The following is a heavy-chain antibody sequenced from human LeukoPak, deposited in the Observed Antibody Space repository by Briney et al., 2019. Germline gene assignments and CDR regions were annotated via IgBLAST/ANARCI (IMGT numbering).Heavy chain of an antibody. Sequence: GGSLRLSCAASGFTFSSYAMSWVCQAPGKGLEWVSAISGSGGSTYYADSVKGGFTISRDNSKNTLYLQMNRLRAEDTAVYYCAKDPRKYYYGSGSQFDYRGHGTLVTVSS. V-gene: IGHV3-23*01. J-gene: IGHJ4*01. CDR2: ISGSGGST. D-gene: IGHD3-10*01. CDR1: GFTFSSYA. CDR3: AKDPRKYYYGSGSQFDY.